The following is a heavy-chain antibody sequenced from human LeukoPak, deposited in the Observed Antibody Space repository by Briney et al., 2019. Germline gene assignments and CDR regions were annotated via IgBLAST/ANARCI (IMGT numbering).Heavy chain of an antibody. Sequence: PGGSLRLSCAASGFTFSSYSMNWVRQAPGKGLEWVSYISSSSSTIYYADSVKGRFTISRDNAKNSLYLQMNSLRDEDTAVYYCARGATYYDFWSGYIGQQPWGQGTLVTVSS. V-gene: IGHV3-48*02. CDR3: ARGATYYDFWSGYIGQQP. J-gene: IGHJ5*02. CDR1: GFTFSSYS. CDR2: ISSSSSTI. D-gene: IGHD3-3*01.